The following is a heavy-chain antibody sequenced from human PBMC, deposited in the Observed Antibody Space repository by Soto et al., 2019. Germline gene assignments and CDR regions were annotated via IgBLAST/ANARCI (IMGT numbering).Heavy chain of an antibody. V-gene: IGHV3-73*01. CDR3: TRRRDYEYIWGSYRTSDAFDI. D-gene: IGHD3-16*02. CDR2: IRSKANSYAT. CDR1: GFTFSGSA. J-gene: IGHJ3*02. Sequence: EVQLVESGGGLVQPGGSLKLSCAASGFTFSGSAMHWVRQASGKGLEWVGRIRSKANSYATAYAASVKGRFTISRDESKNTAYLQMNSLKTEDTAGYYCTRRRDYEYIWGSYRTSDAFDIWGQGTMVTVSS.